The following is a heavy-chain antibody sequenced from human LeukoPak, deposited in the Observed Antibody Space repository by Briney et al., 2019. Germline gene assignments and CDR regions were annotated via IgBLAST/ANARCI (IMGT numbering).Heavy chain of an antibody. CDR1: GFTFTNYG. J-gene: IGHJ6*02. CDR3: ARGDTWIQSYRYHALDV. CDR2: ISAYNGDT. D-gene: IGHD5-18*01. V-gene: IGHV1-18*01. Sequence: ASVRVSCKTSGFTFTNYGISWVRQAPGQGLEWMGWISAYNGDTNYAQKFQGRVTMTTDTSTTTAFMELRSLRSDDTAVYYCARGDTWIQSYRYHALDVWGQGTTVAVSS.